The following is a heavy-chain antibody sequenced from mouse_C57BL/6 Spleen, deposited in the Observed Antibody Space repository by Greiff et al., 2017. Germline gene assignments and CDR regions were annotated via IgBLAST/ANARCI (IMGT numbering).Heavy chain of an antibody. CDR1: GYTFTSYW. J-gene: IGHJ4*01. Sequence: QVHVMQPGAELVKPGASVKLSCKASGYTFTSYWMHWVKQRPGQGLEWIGMIHPNSGSTNYNEKFKSKATLTVDKSSSTAYMQLSSLTSEDSAVYYCARRGNYVDAMDYWGQGTSVTVSS. CDR2: IHPNSGST. CDR3: ARRGNYVDAMDY. V-gene: IGHV1-64*01. D-gene: IGHD2-1*01.